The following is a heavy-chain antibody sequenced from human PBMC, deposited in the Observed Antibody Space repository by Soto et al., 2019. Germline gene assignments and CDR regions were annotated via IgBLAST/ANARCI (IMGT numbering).Heavy chain of an antibody. Sequence: ETLCLSCRVAGWSISGYYFSWIRQAPGKGLEWIGYVYDTGSTSYNPSLQSRVTIAVDTSKKQFSLSLRLVTAADTAVYSCARSIAVPSSHIDHWGQGTRVTVYS. D-gene: IGHD6-6*01. J-gene: IGHJ4*02. CDR1: GWSISGYY. V-gene: IGHV4-59*01. CDR3: ARSIAVPSSHIDH. CDR2: VYDTGST.